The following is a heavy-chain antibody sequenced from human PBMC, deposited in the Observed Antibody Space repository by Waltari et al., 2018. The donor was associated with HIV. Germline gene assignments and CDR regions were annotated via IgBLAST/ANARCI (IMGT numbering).Heavy chain of an antibody. CDR2: ISYDGRNK. Sequence: QVQLVESGGGVVQPGRSLRLSCAASGFHLSSYAMHWVRQAPGKGLEWVAVISYDGRNKYYADSVKGRFTISRDNSKNTLYLQMNSLRAEDTAVYYCARPMNYGDYPYYFDYWGQGTLVTVSS. V-gene: IGHV3-30*01. CDR1: GFHLSSYA. D-gene: IGHD4-17*01. J-gene: IGHJ4*02. CDR3: ARPMNYGDYPYYFDY.